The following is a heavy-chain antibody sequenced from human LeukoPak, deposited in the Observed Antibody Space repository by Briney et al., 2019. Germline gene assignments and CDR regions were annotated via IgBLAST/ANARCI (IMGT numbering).Heavy chain of an antibody. V-gene: IGHV4-38-2*02. D-gene: IGHD3-22*01. CDR1: GYSISSGYF. Sequence: QPSETLSLTCTVSGYSISSGYFWGWIRQSPGKGLEWIGTIHHSGTTYYNPSLKSRVTISVDTSKNQFSLKVISVTAADTAVYYCARSFYDSSGYYLDAFDIWGQGTMVTVSS. J-gene: IGHJ3*02. CDR2: IHHSGTT. CDR3: ARSFYDSSGYYLDAFDI.